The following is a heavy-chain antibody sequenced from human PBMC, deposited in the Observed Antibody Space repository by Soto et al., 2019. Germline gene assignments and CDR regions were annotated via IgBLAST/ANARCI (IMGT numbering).Heavy chain of an antibody. J-gene: IGHJ4*02. CDR3: STWGRDGWYTGFF. CDR2: MNPSSGKT. D-gene: IGHD6-19*01. V-gene: IGHV1-8*01. CDR1: GYTFTDYD. Sequence: QVQWVQSGAEVKTPGASVKVSCKASGYTFTDYDINWVRQAPGHGLEWVGRMNPSSGKTDYAQNFQARVTMTRDTSISTAYLELSNLGYEDTAVFYCSTWGRDGWYTGFFWGQGTLVTVAS.